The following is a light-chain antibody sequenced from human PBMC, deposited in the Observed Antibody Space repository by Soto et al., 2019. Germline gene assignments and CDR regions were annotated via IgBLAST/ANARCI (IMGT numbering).Light chain of an antibody. CDR1: QSITTY. CDR3: QQSYSTPT. CDR2: AAS. V-gene: IGKV1-39*01. Sequence: DIQMTQSPSTLSGSVGDRVTITCRASQSITTYLNWYRQKPGKAPKLLIYAASSLQSGVPSRFSGSGSGTDFTLTIISLQPEDFATYYCQQSYSTPTFGQGTKVDIK. J-gene: IGKJ1*01.